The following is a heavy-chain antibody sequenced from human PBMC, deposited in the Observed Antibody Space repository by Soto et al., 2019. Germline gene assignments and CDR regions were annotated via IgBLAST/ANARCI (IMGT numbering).Heavy chain of an antibody. CDR2: IYYSGST. V-gene: IGHV4-59*01. CDR1: GGSISRYY. Sequence: SETLSLTCTVSGGSISRYYWSWIRQPPGKGLEWIGYIYYSGSTNYNPSLKSRVTISVDTSKNQFSLKLSSVTAADTAVYYCARVTGGMDVWGQGTTVTVSS. J-gene: IGHJ6*02. CDR3: ARVTGGMDV. D-gene: IGHD1-20*01.